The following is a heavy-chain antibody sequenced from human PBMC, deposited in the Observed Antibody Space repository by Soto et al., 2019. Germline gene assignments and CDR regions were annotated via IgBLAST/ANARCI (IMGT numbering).Heavy chain of an antibody. CDR3: AMERAAAGIFWFAP. J-gene: IGHJ5*02. V-gene: IGHV4-61*08. CDR2: FFSSGST. D-gene: IGHD6-13*01. CDR1: GGSISSGGNY. Sequence: PSETLSLTCNVSGGSISSGGNYWSWIRQPPGKGLEWIGFFFSSGSTNYTPPLKSRVTISLDTSKTHFSLKLSSVPAADTAVYYCAMERAAAGIFWFAPWGQGALVTVSS.